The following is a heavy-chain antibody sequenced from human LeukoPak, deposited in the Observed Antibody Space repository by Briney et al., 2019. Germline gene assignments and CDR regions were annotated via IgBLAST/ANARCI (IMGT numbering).Heavy chain of an antibody. J-gene: IGHJ4*02. CDR3: AREEVIAAAGPTLDY. CDR2: INPNSGGT. Sequence: ASVKVSCKASGYTFTGYYMHWVRQAPGQGLEWMGWINPNSGGTNYAQKFQGRVTMTRDTSISTAYMELSRLRSDDTAVYYCAREEVIAAAGPTLDYWGQGALVTVSS. CDR1: GYTFTGYY. V-gene: IGHV1-2*02. D-gene: IGHD6-13*01.